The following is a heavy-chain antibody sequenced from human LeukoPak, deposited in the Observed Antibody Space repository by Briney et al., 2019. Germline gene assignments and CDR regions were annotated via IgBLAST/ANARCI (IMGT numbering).Heavy chain of an antibody. CDR2: IYYSGST. Sequence: SSETLSLTCSVSGDSITGYYWGWIRQPPGKGLEWIGTIYYSGSTYYNPSLNSRVTISVDTSKNQFSLKLSSVTAADTAVYYCARGHRYTAMVSGWGQGTLVTVSS. CDR1: GDSITGYY. J-gene: IGHJ4*02. V-gene: IGHV4-39*01. CDR3: ARGHRYTAMVSG. D-gene: IGHD5-18*01.